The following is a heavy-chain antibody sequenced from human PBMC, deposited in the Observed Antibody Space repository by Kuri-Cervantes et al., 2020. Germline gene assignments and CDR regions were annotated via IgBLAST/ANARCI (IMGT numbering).Heavy chain of an antibody. D-gene: IGHD2-21*01. CDR1: GFIFDDYT. CDR2: ISWNGGST. V-gene: IGHV3-43*01. J-gene: IGHJ3*02. Sequence: ETLSLTCAASGFIFDDYTMHWVRQAPGKGLEWVSLISWNGGSTYYADSVKGRFTISRDNSKNTLYLQMNSLRAEDTAVYYCAKYIYSHTYHDAFDIWGQGTLVTVSS. CDR3: AKYIYSHTYHDAFDI.